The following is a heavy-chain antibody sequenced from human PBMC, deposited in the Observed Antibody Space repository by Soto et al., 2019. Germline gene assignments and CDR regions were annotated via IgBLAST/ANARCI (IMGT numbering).Heavy chain of an antibody. Sequence: TSETLSLTCAVYGGSFSGYYWSWIRQPPGKGLEWIGEINHSGSTNYNPSLKSRLTISVDTSKNQFSLKLSSVTAADTAVYYCARSDHYYYDSSGYWDYWGQGTLVTVSS. CDR3: ARSDHYYYDSSGYWDY. D-gene: IGHD3-22*01. J-gene: IGHJ4*02. CDR1: GGSFSGYY. CDR2: INHSGST. V-gene: IGHV4-34*01.